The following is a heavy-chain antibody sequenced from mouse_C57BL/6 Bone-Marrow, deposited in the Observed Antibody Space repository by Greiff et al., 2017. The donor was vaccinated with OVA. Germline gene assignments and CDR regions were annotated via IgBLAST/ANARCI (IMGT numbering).Heavy chain of an antibody. CDR2: IHPNSGST. CDR3: SIYYDYDVYYFDY. J-gene: IGHJ2*01. V-gene: IGHV1-64*01. Sequence: QVQLQQSGAELVKPGASVKLSCKASGYTFTSYWMHWVKQRPGQGLEWIGMIHPNSGSTNYNEKFKSKATLTVYKSSSTAYMQLSSLTSEDSAVYYCSIYYDYDVYYFDYWGQGTTLTVSS. D-gene: IGHD2-4*01. CDR1: GYTFTSYW.